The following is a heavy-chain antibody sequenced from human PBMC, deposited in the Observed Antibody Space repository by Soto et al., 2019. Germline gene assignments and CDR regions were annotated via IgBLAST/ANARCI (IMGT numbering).Heavy chain of an antibody. J-gene: IGHJ5*02. CDR3: ARRHLAVAVSPWFDP. D-gene: IGHD6-19*01. V-gene: IGHV2-26*01. Sequence: QVTLKESGPVLVKPTETLTLRCTVSGLSITDSEMGVSWIRQPPGQPLEWLAHIDSSGEKSYRTFLKSRLASSHDTSKSQIVLTMTNMDPADTASYYCARRHLAVAVSPWFDPWGQGIPVTVSS. CDR1: GLSITDSEMG. CDR2: IDSSGEK.